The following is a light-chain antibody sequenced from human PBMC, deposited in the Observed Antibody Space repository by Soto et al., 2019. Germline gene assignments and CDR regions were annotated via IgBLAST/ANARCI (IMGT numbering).Light chain of an antibody. CDR2: KAS. Sequence: DIQMTQSPSTLSASVGDRVTITCRASQSVTTWLAWYQQKPGKAPKLLIYKASNLESGLPSRFTGGGSGTEFTLTISSLQSDDLATYYYQQYSTSPITYGQGARLVIK. J-gene: IGKJ5*01. V-gene: IGKV1-5*03. CDR3: QQYSTSPIT. CDR1: QSVTTW.